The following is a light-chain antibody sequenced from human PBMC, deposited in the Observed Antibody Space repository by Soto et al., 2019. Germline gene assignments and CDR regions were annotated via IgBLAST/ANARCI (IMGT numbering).Light chain of an antibody. CDR2: AAS. J-gene: IGKJ4*01. CDR3: QKYTNVPA. CDR1: QSISNY. V-gene: IGKV1-27*01. Sequence: DIQMTQSPSSLSASVGDRVTITCRASQSISNYLAWYQQIPGKVPNLLISAASTLQSEVPSRFSGSGSGTDFILIISSLQPEDVATYYCQKYTNVPAFGGGTKVEIK.